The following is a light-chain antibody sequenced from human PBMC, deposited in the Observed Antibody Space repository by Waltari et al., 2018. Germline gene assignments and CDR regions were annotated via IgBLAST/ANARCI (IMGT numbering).Light chain of an antibody. Sequence: QSALPQPTSVSGSPGQSITISCTGTSSDVGFYNYVSWYQQYPGKVPRLLIYDVSERPSGISSRFSGSKSGNTASLTISGLQADDEADYYCNSYTGSSSWVFGGGTKLTVL. CDR1: SSDVGFYNY. J-gene: IGLJ3*02. CDR2: DVS. V-gene: IGLV2-14*01. CDR3: NSYTGSSSWV.